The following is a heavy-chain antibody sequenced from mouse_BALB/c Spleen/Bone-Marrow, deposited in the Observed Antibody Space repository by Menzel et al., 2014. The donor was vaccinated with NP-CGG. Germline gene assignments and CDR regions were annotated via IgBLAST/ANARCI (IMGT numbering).Heavy chain of an antibody. CDR2: IYPGDGDS. CDR3: ARRRAFITTVVDYFDV. D-gene: IGHD1-1*01. J-gene: IGHJ1*01. V-gene: IGHV1-82*01. CDR1: GYVFSNSW. Sequence: QVQLQQSGPELVKPGASVKISCKASGYVFSNSWMNWVKQRPEEGLEWIGRIYPGDGDSNYNGKFKGKATLTADNSSSTAYLQLSSLTSVDSAVYFCARRRAFITTVVDYFDVWGAGTTVTVSS.